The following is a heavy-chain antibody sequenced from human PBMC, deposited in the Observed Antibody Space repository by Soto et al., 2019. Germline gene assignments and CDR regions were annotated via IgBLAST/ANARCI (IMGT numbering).Heavy chain of an antibody. CDR1: GGSISSGGYY. Sequence: PSETLSLTCTVSGGSISSGGYYWSWIRQHPGKGLEWIGYIYYSRSTYYNPSLKRRVTISVDTSKNRFSLNLRSVTAADTAVYYCARTGGTSITFEYWGQGTLVTVSS. CDR2: IYYSRST. J-gene: IGHJ4*02. V-gene: IGHV4-31*03. CDR3: ARTGGTSITFEY. D-gene: IGHD1-26*01.